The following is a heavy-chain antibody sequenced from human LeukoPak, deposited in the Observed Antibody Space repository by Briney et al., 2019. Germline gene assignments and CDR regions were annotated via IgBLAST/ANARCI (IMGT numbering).Heavy chain of an antibody. D-gene: IGHD2-21*02. V-gene: IGHV3-30*03. CDR3: ARAAYCGGDCYSKFDY. CDR1: GFTFSSYG. Sequence: PGRSLRLSCAASGFTFSSYGMHWVRQAPGKGLEWVAVISYDGSNKYYADSVKGRFTISRDNSKNTLYLQMNSLRAEDTAVYYCARAAYCGGDCYSKFDYWGQGTLVTVSS. J-gene: IGHJ4*02. CDR2: ISYDGSNK.